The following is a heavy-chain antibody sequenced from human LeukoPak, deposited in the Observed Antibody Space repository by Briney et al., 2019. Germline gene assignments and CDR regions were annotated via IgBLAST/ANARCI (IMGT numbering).Heavy chain of an antibody. CDR1: GYTFTSYG. V-gene: IGHV1-18*01. CDR3: ARSRYFDWSPHNYFDY. J-gene: IGHJ4*02. CDR2: ISAYNGNT. Sequence: ASVKVSCEASGYTFTSYGISWVRQAPGQGLEWVGWISAYNGNTNYAQKLQGRVTMTTDTSTSTAYMELRSLRSDDTAVYYCARSRYFDWSPHNYFDYWGQGTLVTVSS. D-gene: IGHD3-9*01.